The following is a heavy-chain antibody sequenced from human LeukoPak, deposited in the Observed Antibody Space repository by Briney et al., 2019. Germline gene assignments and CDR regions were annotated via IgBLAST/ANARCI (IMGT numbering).Heavy chain of an antibody. CDR1: GYTFTGYY. D-gene: IGHD2-21*02. CDR2: INPKSGGT. Sequence: ASVKVSCKASGYTFTGYYMHWVRQAPGQGLEWMGWINPKSGGTNYAQKFQGRVTMTRDTSISTAYMELSRLRSDDTAVYYCARVSVTAILANYYYYMDVWGKGTTVTISS. V-gene: IGHV1-2*02. CDR3: ARVSVTAILANYYYYMDV. J-gene: IGHJ6*03.